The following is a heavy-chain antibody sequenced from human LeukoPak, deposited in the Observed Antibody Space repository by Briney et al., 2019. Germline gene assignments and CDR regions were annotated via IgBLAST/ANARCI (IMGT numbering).Heavy chain of an antibody. CDR3: ARDPSTRYCSSTSCYTFDY. J-gene: IGHJ4*02. V-gene: IGHV1-46*01. D-gene: IGHD2-2*02. CDR2: INPSGGST. Sequence: ASVKVSCKASGYTFTSYYMHWVRQAPGQGLEWMGIINPSGGSTSYAQKFQGRVTMTRDTSTSTVYMELSSLRSEDTAVYYCARDPSTRYCSSTSCYTFDYWGQGTLVTVSS. CDR1: GYTFTSYY.